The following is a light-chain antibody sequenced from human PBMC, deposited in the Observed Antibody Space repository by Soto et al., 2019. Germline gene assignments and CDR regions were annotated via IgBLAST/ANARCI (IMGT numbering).Light chain of an antibody. CDR3: CSYAGSSTWV. V-gene: IGLV2-23*01. CDR1: SSDGGSYNL. Sequence: QSALTQPASVSGSPGQSITISCTGTSSDGGSYNLVSWYQQHPGKAPKLMIYEGSKRPSGVSNRFSGSKSGITASLTISVLQAEDEDDYYCCSYAGSSTWVFGGGTKLAVL. J-gene: IGLJ3*02. CDR2: EGS.